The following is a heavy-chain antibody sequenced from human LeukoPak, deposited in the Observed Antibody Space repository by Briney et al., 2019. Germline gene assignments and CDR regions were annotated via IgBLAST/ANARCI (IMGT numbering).Heavy chain of an antibody. J-gene: IGHJ4*02. Sequence: GASVKVSCKSSGYTFISYRISWVRQAPGQGLEWMGWINTFNGFTNYGQKFQGRVTMTTDTSTSTAYMELRSLRSDDTAVYYCARDKVNRIGHYYYFDYWGQGTLVTVSS. CDR3: ARDKVNRIGHYYYFDY. CDR1: GYTFISYR. D-gene: IGHD3-22*01. CDR2: INTFNGFT. V-gene: IGHV1-18*01.